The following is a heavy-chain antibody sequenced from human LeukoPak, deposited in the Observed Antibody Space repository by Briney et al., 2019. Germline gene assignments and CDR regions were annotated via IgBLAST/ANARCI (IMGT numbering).Heavy chain of an antibody. CDR3: ATALPKNFYDSSGYRYCFDY. V-gene: IGHV1-24*01. J-gene: IGHJ4*02. Sequence: ASVKVSCQVSGYTLTELSIHWVRQAPGQGLEWMGGLDPEYSETIYAQRFQGRITMTEDTSTATAYMDLRSLRSEDTAVYYCATALPKNFYDSSGYRYCFDYWGQGALVTVSS. CDR1: GYTLTELS. D-gene: IGHD3-22*01. CDR2: LDPEYSET.